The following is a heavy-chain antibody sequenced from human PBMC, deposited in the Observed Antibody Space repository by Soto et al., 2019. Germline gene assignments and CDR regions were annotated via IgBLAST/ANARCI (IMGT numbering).Heavy chain of an antibody. J-gene: IGHJ4*02. V-gene: IGHV1-69*01. Sequence: QVQLVQSGAEVKKPGSSVKVSCKASGGTFSSYAISWVRQAPGQGLEWMGGIIPIFGTANYAQKFQGRVTITADESRSKAYRELSSLSLEDTAFYYCARRGNYAGTMVRGVIPFDYGGKGTLVTVSS. CDR2: IIPIFGTA. CDR1: GGTFSSYA. D-gene: IGHD3-10*01. CDR3: ARRGNYAGTMVRGVIPFDY.